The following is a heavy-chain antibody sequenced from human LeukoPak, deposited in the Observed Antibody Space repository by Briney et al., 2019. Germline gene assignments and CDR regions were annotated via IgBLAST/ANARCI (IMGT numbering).Heavy chain of an antibody. V-gene: IGHV4-30-4*01. D-gene: IGHD2-2*01. J-gene: IGHJ4*02. CDR2: VYYSGST. CDR1: GGSISSGDYY. CDR3: ARGSGPPYCSSTSCYAPLDY. Sequence: SETLSLTCTVSGGSISSGDYYWSWIRQPPGKGLEWIGYVYYSGSTYYNPSLKSRVTISVDTSKNQFSLKLSSVTAADTAVYYCARGSGPPYCSSTSCYAPLDYWGQGTLVT.